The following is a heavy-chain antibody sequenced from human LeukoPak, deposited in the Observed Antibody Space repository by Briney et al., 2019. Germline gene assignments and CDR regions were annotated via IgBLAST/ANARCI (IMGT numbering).Heavy chain of an antibody. Sequence: SETPSLTCTVSGGSISSSSYYWGWIRQPPGKGLEWIGSIYHSGSTYYNPSLKSRVTISVDTSKNQFSLKLSSVTAADTAVYYCARAVVVAAAEYFDYWGQGTLVTVSS. CDR2: IYHSGST. D-gene: IGHD2-15*01. J-gene: IGHJ4*02. CDR3: ARAVVVAAAEYFDY. CDR1: GGSISSSSYY. V-gene: IGHV4-39*07.